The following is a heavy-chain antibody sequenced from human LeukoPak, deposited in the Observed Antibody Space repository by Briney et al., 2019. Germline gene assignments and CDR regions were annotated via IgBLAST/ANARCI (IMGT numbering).Heavy chain of an antibody. CDR2: IKSNIDGGTT. Sequence: PGGFLRLSCAASGFTFSNAWMSWVRQAPGKGLEWVGRIKSNIDGGTTDYAAPVKGRFTISRDDSKNTLYLQMNSLKTEDTAVYYCSSYKGDVWGKGTTVTVSS. D-gene: IGHD3-10*01. J-gene: IGHJ6*04. CDR1: GFTFSNAW. CDR3: SSYKGDV. V-gene: IGHV3-15*01.